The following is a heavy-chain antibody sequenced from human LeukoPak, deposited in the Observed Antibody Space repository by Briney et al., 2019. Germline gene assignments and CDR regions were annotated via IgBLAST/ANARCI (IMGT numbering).Heavy chain of an antibody. Sequence: GGSLRLSCAASGFTFSSYGMHWVRQAPGKGLEWVAVIWYDGSNEYYADSVKGRFTISRDNSKNTLYLQMNSLRAEDTAVYYCARGRSAAGARRLNWFDPWGQGTLVTVSS. CDR3: ARGRSAAGARRLNWFDP. CDR2: IWYDGSNE. V-gene: IGHV3-33*01. J-gene: IGHJ5*02. CDR1: GFTFSSYG. D-gene: IGHD6-13*01.